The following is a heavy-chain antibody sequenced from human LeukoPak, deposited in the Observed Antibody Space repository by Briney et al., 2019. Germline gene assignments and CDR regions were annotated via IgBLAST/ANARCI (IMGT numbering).Heavy chain of an antibody. J-gene: IGHJ4*02. CDR2: INTDGSST. CDR1: GFTFSSYW. V-gene: IGHV3-74*01. D-gene: IGHD1-26*01. CDR3: ARGGSGSYFDY. Sequence: GGSLRLSCAASGFTFSSYWMHWVRQAPGKGLVWVSHINTDGSSTFYADSVKGRFTISRDNAKNTLYLQMNSLRAEDTAVYYCARGGSGSYFDYWGQGTLVTVSS.